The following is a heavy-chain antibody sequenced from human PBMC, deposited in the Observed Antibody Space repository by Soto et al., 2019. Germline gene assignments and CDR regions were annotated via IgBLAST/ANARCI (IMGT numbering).Heavy chain of an antibody. V-gene: IGHV3-23*01. J-gene: IGHJ4*02. CDR3: ARDQLRPGILYSLGVLLPEYGL. D-gene: IGHD3-22*01. Sequence: GGSLRLCCAASGFAFSTFAMTWVRQAPGKGLEWVAAISVSGNNAYYADSVKGRFTISRDNSQNSVFLQMSSLRADGTAVYYCARDQLRPGILYSLGVLLPEYGLWGQGTLVTVSS. CDR2: ISVSGNNA. CDR1: GFAFSTFA.